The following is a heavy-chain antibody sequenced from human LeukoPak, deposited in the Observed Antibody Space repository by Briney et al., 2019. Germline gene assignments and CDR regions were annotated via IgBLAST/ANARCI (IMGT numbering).Heavy chain of an antibody. V-gene: IGHV3-23*01. CDR1: GFTFSSFA. CDR3: VRDLHYYVAMDV. J-gene: IGHJ6*02. CDR2: ISSSGGST. Sequence: GGSLRLSCAASGFTFSSFAMSWVRPAPGKGLEWVSVISSSGGSTYYADSVKGRFTISRDNSNNTLYLQMNSLRAEDTAVYYCVRDLHYYVAMDVWGQGTTVTVSS. D-gene: IGHD3-10*02.